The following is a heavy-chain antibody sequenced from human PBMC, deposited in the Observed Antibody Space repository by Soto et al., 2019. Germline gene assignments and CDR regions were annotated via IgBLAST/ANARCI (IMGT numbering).Heavy chain of an antibody. J-gene: IGHJ5*02. D-gene: IGHD2-15*01. V-gene: IGHV3-30-3*01. CDR3: ARGRYCSGGSCPQGSWFDP. CDR1: GFTFSSYA. Sequence: GGSLRLSCAASGFTFSSYAMHWVRQAPGKGLEWVAVISYDGSNKYYADSVKGRFTISRDNSKNTLYLQMNSLRAEDTAVYYCARGRYCSGGSCPQGSWFDPWGQGTLVTVSS. CDR2: ISYDGSNK.